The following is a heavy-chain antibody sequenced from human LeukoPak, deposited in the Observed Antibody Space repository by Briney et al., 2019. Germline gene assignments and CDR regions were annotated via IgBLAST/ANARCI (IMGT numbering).Heavy chain of an antibody. V-gene: IGHV3-23*01. CDR3: AKSGSNWFDP. D-gene: IGHD3-10*01. J-gene: IGHJ5*02. Sequence: GGSLRLSCAASGFTFSSYAMTWVRQAPGMGLEWVSTISSSGGSTYYADSVKGRFTISRYNSKNTLYLQMNSLRADDTAIYHCAKSGSNWFDPWGQGTLVTVSS. CDR2: ISSSGGST. CDR1: GFTFSSYA.